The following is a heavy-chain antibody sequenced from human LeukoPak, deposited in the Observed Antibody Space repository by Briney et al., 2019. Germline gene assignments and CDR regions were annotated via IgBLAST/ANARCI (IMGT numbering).Heavy chain of an antibody. CDR2: INTNTGNP. Sequence: ASVKVSCKASGYTFTTYTMNWVRQAPGQGLEWMGWINTNTGNPTYAQGFTGRFVFSLDTSVSTAYLQISSLKAEDTAVYYCARASSMVMAYYYYYGMDVWGQGTTVTVSS. D-gene: IGHD5-18*01. V-gene: IGHV7-4-1*02. J-gene: IGHJ6*02. CDR1: GYTFTTYT. CDR3: ARASSMVMAYYYYYGMDV.